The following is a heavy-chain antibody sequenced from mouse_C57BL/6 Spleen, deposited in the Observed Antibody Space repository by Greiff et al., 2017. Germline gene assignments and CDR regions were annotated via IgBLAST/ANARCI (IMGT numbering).Heavy chain of an antibody. J-gene: IGHJ4*01. CDR1: GYTFTSYW. V-gene: IGHV1-55*01. CDR2: IYPGSGST. Sequence: QVQLQQSGAELVKPGASVKMSCKASGYTFTSYWITWVKQRPGQGLEWIGDIYPGSGSTNYNEKFKSKATLTVDTSSSTAYMQLSSLTSEDSAVYYCARDGNYRYYAMDYWGQGTSVTVSS. D-gene: IGHD2-1*01. CDR3: ARDGNYRYYAMDY.